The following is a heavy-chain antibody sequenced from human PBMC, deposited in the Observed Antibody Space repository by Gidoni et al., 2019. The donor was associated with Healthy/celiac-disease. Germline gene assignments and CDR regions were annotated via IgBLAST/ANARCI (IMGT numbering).Heavy chain of an antibody. Sequence: QLQLQESGPGLVKPSETLSLTCTVSGGSISSSSYYWGWIRQPPGKGLEWIGRIYYSGSTYYNPSLKSRVTISVDTSKNQFSLKLSSVTAADTAVYYCARIVAGTEDYYYGMDVWGQGTTVTVSS. CDR2: IYYSGST. CDR1: GGSISSSSYY. J-gene: IGHJ6*02. CDR3: ARIVAGTEDYYYGMDV. D-gene: IGHD6-19*01. V-gene: IGHV4-39*01.